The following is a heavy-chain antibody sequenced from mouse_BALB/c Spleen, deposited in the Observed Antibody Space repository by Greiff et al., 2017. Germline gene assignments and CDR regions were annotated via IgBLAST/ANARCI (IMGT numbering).Heavy chain of an antibody. Sequence: EVQRVESGGGLVKPGGSLKLSCAASGFTFSSYAMSWVRQTPEKRLEWVASISSGGSTYYPDSVKGRFTISRDNARNILYLQMSSLRSEDTAMYYCARVPYYDYDERAWFAYWGQGTLVTVSA. CDR2: ISSGGST. CDR3: ARVPYYDYDERAWFAY. CDR1: GFTFSSYA. D-gene: IGHD2-4*01. V-gene: IGHV5-6-5*01. J-gene: IGHJ3*01.